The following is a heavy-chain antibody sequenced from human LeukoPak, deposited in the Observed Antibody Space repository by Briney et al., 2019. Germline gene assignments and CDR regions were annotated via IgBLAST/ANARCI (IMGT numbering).Heavy chain of an antibody. CDR1: GGSISSSSYY. V-gene: IGHV4-39*07. CDR3: ARDRGILTGYPRMDV. Sequence: SETLSLTCTVSGGSISSSSYYWGWIRQPPGKGLEWIGSIYYSGSTYYNPSLKSRVTISVDTSKNQFSLKLSSVTAADTAVYYCARDRGILTGYPRMDVWGQGTTVTVSS. J-gene: IGHJ6*02. CDR2: IYYSGST. D-gene: IGHD3-9*01.